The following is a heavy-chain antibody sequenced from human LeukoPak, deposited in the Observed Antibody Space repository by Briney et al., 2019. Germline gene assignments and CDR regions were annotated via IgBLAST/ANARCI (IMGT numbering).Heavy chain of an antibody. D-gene: IGHD2-2*01. CDR1: GFTFSSYA. V-gene: IGHV3-33*08. CDR2: IWYDGNNK. J-gene: IGHJ4*02. CDR3: ARDYHGLDY. Sequence: GGSLRLSCAASGFTFSSYALTWVRQAPGKGLEWVAVIWYDGNNKYYADSVKGRFTISRDNSKNTLYLQMKSLRAEDTAVYYCARDYHGLDYWGQGTLVTVSS.